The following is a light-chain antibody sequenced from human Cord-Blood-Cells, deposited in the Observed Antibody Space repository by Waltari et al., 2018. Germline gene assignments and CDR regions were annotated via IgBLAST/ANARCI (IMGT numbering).Light chain of an antibody. CDR3: QSYDSSLSGYV. V-gene: IGLV1-40*01. J-gene: IGLJ1*01. CDR2: GNS. Sequence: QSVLTQPPSVSGAPGQRVTISCTGGSSHIGAGYDVHWYQQLPGTAPKLLIYGNSNRPSGVPDRFSGSKSGTSASLAITGLQAEDEADYYCQSYDSSLSGYVFGTGTKVTVL. CDR1: SSHIGAGYD.